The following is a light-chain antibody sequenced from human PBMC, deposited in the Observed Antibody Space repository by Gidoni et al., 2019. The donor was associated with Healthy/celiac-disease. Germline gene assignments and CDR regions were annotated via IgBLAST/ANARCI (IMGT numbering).Light chain of an antibody. J-gene: IGKJ4*01. V-gene: IGKV3-15*01. Sequence: EIVMTQSPATLSVSPGERATLSCRASQSVSSNLAWYQQKPGQAPRLLIYGASTRATGIPARFSGSGSGTEFTLTISSLQSEDFAVYYCQQYNNWPPLLGGGTKVEIK. CDR3: QQYNNWPPL. CDR2: GAS. CDR1: QSVSSN.